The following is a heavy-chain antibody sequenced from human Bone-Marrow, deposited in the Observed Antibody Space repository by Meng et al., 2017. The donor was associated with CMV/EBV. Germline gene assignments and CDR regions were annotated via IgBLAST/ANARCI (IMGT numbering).Heavy chain of an antibody. D-gene: IGHD2-2*01. CDR2: MNHSGST. CDR3: ARAGYCSSISCYPDY. CDR1: GGSFSSYY. Sequence: SEPLSLTCAVYGGSFSSYYWSWIRQPPGKGLEWIGEMNHSGSTSYNPSLKSRVTISVDTSKNRFSLKLSSVTAADAAVYYCARAGYCSSISCYPDYWGQGTLVTVSS. V-gene: IGHV4-34*01. J-gene: IGHJ4*02.